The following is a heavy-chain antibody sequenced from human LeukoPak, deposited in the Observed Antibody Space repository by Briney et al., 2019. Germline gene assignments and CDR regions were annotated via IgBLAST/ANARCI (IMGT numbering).Heavy chain of an antibody. CDR3: ARGGGLDV. V-gene: IGHV3-7*03. Sequence: EGSLRLSCAASGFTFSSYWMNWARQAPGKGLEWVASINHNGNVNYYVDSVKGRFTISRDNAKNSLYLQMSNLRAEDAAVYFCARGGGLDVWGQGATVTVSS. CDR2: INHNGNVN. CDR1: GFTFSSYW. J-gene: IGHJ6*02. D-gene: IGHD3-16*01.